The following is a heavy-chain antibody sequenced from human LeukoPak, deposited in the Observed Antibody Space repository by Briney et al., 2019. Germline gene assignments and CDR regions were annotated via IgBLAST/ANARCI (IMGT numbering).Heavy chain of an antibody. CDR3: ARGIVVAGMGGNRLRPFDN. V-gene: IGHV1-2*02. Sequence: GASVKVSCKASGYTFTGYYIHWVRQAPGQGLEWMGWINPISGATTYVQKFQGRVTMTRDTSINTAYMELSKLGSDDTAVYYCARGIVVAGMGGNRLRPFDNWGQGTLVTVSS. D-gene: IGHD6-19*01. J-gene: IGHJ4*02. CDR2: INPISGAT. CDR1: GYTFTGYY.